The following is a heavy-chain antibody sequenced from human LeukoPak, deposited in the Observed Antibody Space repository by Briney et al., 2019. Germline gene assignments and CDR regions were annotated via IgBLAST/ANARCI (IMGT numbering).Heavy chain of an antibody. J-gene: IGHJ5*02. D-gene: IGHD2-2*02. V-gene: IGHV3-15*01. CDR1: GFTFSSYA. CDR2: IKSKTDGGTT. CDR3: TTVIGDIVVVPAAIDWFDP. Sequence: GGSLRLSCAASGFTFSSYAMSWVRQAPGKGLEWVGRIKSKTDGGTTDYAAPVKGRFTISRDDSKNTLYLQMNSLKTEDTAVYYCTTVIGDIVVVPAAIDWFDPWGQGTLVTVSS.